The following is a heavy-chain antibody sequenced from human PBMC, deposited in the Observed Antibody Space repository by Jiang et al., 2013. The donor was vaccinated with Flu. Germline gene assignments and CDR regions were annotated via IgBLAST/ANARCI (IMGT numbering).Heavy chain of an antibody. D-gene: IGHD2-15*01. J-gene: IGHJ5*02. V-gene: IGHV5-51*01. CDR3: ARRLGYCSGGSCFNNWFDP. CDR1: GYSFTSYW. Sequence: KPGESLKISCKGSGYSFTSYWIGWVRQMPGKGLEWMGIIYPGDSDTRYSPSFQGQVTISADKSISTAYLQWSSLKASDTAMYYCARRLGYCSGGSCFNNWFDPWGQGTLVTVSS. CDR2: IYPGDSDT.